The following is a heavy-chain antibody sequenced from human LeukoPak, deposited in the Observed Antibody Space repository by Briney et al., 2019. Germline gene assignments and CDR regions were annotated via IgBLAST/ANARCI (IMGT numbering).Heavy chain of an antibody. CDR3: ARVFRVVTPIPHAFDI. V-gene: IGHV5-51*01. CDR1: GYSFTSYW. CDR2: IYPGDSDT. J-gene: IGHJ3*02. Sequence: GESLKISCKGSGYSFTSYWIGWVRQMPGKGLEWMGIIYPGDSDTRYSPSFQGQVTISADKSISTAYLQWSSLKASDTAMYYCARVFRVVTPIPHAFDIWGQGTMVTVSS. D-gene: IGHD2-21*02.